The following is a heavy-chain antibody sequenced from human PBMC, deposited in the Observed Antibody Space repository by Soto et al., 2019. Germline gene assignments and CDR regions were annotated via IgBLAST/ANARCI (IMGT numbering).Heavy chain of an antibody. J-gene: IGHJ6*02. CDR3: ARDTAVAGKSPPYGMDV. Sequence: ASVKVSCKASGYTFTSYGISWVRQAPGQGLEWMGWISAYNGNTNYAQKLQGRVTMATDTSTSTAYMELRSLRSDDTAVYYCARDTAVAGKSPPYGMDVWGQGTTVTISS. V-gene: IGHV1-18*01. CDR2: ISAYNGNT. CDR1: GYTFTSYG. D-gene: IGHD6-19*01.